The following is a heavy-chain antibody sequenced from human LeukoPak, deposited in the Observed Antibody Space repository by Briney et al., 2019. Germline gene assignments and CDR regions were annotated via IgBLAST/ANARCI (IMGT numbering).Heavy chain of an antibody. CDR1: GFTFSSYA. CDR3: GRHAWFRVYIPGGEAFDI. J-gene: IGHJ3*02. CDR2: IKSKQDDETT. Sequence: PGGSLRLSCAASGFTFSSYAMSWVRQAPGKGLEWVGRIKSKQDDETTDYAAPVKGRFTISRDDSKNTLYLQMTSLKTEDTAVYYCGRHAWFRVYIPGGEAFDIWGQGTMVTVSS. V-gene: IGHV3-15*01. D-gene: IGHD3-3*01.